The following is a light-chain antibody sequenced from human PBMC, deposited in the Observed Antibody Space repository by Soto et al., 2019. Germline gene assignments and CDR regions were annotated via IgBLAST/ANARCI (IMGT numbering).Light chain of an antibody. V-gene: IGKV4-1*01. CDR3: QQYESAPPT. Sequence: DIVMTQSPDSLAVSLGERATINCKSSQSVLYSSNNKNYLAWYQQRQGQPPKLLIYWASTRESGVPDRFSGSGSGTDFTLTINSLQAEDGAVYYCQQYESAPPTLGQGTKWEIK. J-gene: IGKJ2*01. CDR1: QSVLYSSNNKNY. CDR2: WAS.